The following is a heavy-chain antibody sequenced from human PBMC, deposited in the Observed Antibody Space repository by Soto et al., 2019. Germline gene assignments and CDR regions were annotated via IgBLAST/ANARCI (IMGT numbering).Heavy chain of an antibody. CDR1: GGSISSGGYY. D-gene: IGHD2-21*01. J-gene: IGHJ5*02. Sequence: SETLSLTCTVSGGSISSGGYYWSWIRQHPGKGLEWIVYIYYSGSTYYNPSLKSRVTISVDTSKNQFSLKLSSVTAADTAVYYWARFVFPPSYDLDIPRPINNWFDPGGQGTLVTVP. CDR2: IYYSGST. CDR3: ARFVFPPSYDLDIPRPINNWFDP. V-gene: IGHV4-31*03.